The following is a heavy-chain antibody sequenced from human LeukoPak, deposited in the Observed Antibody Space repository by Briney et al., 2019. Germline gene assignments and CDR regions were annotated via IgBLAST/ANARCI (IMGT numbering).Heavy chain of an antibody. J-gene: IGHJ1*01. CDR3: ARDRDYYDSSGYYLEYFQH. Sequence: SETLSLTCTVSGGSISSSSYYWGWIRQPPGKGLEWIGSIYYSGSTYYNPSLKSRVTISVDTSKNQFSLKLSSVTAADTAVYYCARDRDYYDSSGYYLEYFQHWGQGTLVTVSS. D-gene: IGHD3-22*01. CDR1: GGSISSSSYY. V-gene: IGHV4-39*07. CDR2: IYYSGST.